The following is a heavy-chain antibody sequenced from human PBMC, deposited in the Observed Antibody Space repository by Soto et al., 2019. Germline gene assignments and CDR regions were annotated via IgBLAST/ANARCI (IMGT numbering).Heavy chain of an antibody. V-gene: IGHV3-7*01. D-gene: IGHD5-18*01. Sequence: EVQLVESGGGLVQPGGSLRLSCAASGFTFSSYWMSWVRQAPGKGLEWVANIKQDGSEKYYVDSEKGRFTISRDNAKNSLYLQMNSLRAEDTAVYYCAREEGYSYGYPYYFDYWGQGTLVTVSS. J-gene: IGHJ4*02. CDR3: AREEGYSYGYPYYFDY. CDR2: IKQDGSEK. CDR1: GFTFSSYW.